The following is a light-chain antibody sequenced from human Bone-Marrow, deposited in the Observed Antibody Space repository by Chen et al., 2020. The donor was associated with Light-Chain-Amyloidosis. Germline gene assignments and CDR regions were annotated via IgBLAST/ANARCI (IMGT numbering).Light chain of an antibody. Sequence: DIQMTQSPSSLSASVGGRVTITCRSRQSINNYVNWFQQKPGKAPKLLIFAASNLQSGVPSRFSGSGSGTAFTLTICSLQPEDFASYYCQQGYSKPFTFGPGTKVDFK. CDR1: QSINNY. V-gene: IGKV1-39*01. CDR2: AAS. CDR3: QQGYSKPFT. J-gene: IGKJ3*01.